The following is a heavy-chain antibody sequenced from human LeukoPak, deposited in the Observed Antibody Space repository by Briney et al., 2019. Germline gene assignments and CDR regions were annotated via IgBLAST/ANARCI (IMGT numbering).Heavy chain of an antibody. J-gene: IGHJ3*02. CDR3: ARGHYNRNDVGAFDI. CDR2: IYPGDSDI. V-gene: IGHV5-51*01. Sequence: GESLKISCKGSGYIFSTYWIGWVRQMPGKGLEWMGIIYPGDSDIRYSPSFQGQVTISADKSISTAYLQWSSLKASDTAMYYCARGHYNRNDVGAFDIWGQGTMVIVSS. CDR1: GYIFSTYW. D-gene: IGHD1-20*01.